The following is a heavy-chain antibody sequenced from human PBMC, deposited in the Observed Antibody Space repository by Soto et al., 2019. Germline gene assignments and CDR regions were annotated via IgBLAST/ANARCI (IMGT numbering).Heavy chain of an antibody. CDR3: ARSTVTTRWWFDP. V-gene: IGHV4-34*01. Sequence: SETLSLTCAVYGGSFSGYYWSWIRQPPGKGLEWIGEINHSGSTNYNPSLKSRVTISVDTSKNQFSLKLSSVTAADTAVYYCARSTVTTRWWFDPWGQGTLVTVSS. CDR2: INHSGST. CDR1: GGSFSGYY. D-gene: IGHD4-17*01. J-gene: IGHJ5*02.